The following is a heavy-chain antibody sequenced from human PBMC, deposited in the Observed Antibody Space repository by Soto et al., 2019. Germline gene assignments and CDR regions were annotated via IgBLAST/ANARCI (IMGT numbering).Heavy chain of an antibody. D-gene: IGHD5-12*01. CDR1: GFTFSTYG. J-gene: IGHJ6*02. V-gene: IGHV3-30*03. CDR3: ARGSKAGDGYNSVDYYYYGMDV. Sequence: GGSLRLSCAVSGFTFSTYGMHWVRQAPGKGLEWVAVISYDGNYIYYADSVKGRFTISRDNSKYTLYLQMNSLRGEDTAVYYCARGSKAGDGYNSVDYYYYGMDVWGQGTTVTVSS. CDR2: ISYDGNYI.